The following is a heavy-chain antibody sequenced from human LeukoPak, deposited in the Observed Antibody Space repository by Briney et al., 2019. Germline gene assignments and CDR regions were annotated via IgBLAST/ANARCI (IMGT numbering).Heavy chain of an antibody. Sequence: ASVKVSCKAPGYTFTSYYMHWVRQAPGQGLEWMGIINPSGGSTRNAQKFQGRVTMTRDTSTSTVYMELSSLRSEDTAVYYCARYGDLPFDHWGQGTLVTVSS. V-gene: IGHV1-46*03. CDR2: INPSGGST. CDR1: GYTFTSYY. D-gene: IGHD4-17*01. J-gene: IGHJ4*02. CDR3: ARYGDLPFDH.